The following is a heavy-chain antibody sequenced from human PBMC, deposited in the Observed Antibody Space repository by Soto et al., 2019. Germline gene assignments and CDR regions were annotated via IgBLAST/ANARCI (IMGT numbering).Heavy chain of an antibody. D-gene: IGHD6-6*01. V-gene: IGHV4-59*01. CDR3: AAPPRY. J-gene: IGHJ4*02. Sequence: QVQLQESGPGLVKPSETLSLTCTVSGGSISSYYWNWIRQPPGKGLEWIGYIYNSGNTNYNPSLRSRVTVSGDTSKNQFSLKLTSVTAADSAVYYCAAPPRYWGQGTLVTVSS. CDR1: GGSISSYY. CDR2: IYNSGNT.